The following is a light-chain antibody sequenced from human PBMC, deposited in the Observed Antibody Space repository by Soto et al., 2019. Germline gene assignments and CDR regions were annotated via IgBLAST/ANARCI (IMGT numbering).Light chain of an antibody. CDR3: QQYGSSLMYT. V-gene: IGKV3-20*01. CDR1: QSVSSSY. Sequence: EIVLTQSPGTLSLSPGERATLSCRASQSVSSSYLAWYQQKHGQAPRLLIYGASSRATGIPDRFSGGGSGTDFTLTISRLEPEDFAVYYCQQYGSSLMYTFGQGTKLEIK. CDR2: GAS. J-gene: IGKJ2*01.